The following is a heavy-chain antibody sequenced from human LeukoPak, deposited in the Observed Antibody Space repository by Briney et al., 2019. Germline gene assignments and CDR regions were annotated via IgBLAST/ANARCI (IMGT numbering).Heavy chain of an antibody. D-gene: IGHD2-2*01. CDR3: ARDHFGYCSSTSCSLPL. V-gene: IGHV1-46*01. J-gene: IGHJ4*02. Sequence: ASVKVSCKASGYTFTSYYMHWVRQAPGQGLEWMGIINPSGGSTSYAQKFQGRVTMTRDTSTSTVYKELSSLRSEDTAVYYCARDHFGYCSSTSCSLPLWGQGTLVTVSS. CDR1: GYTFTSYY. CDR2: INPSGGST.